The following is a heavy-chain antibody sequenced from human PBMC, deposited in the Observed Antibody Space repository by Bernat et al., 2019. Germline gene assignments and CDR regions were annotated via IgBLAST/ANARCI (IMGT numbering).Heavy chain of an antibody. CDR2: IYYSGST. CDR3: ARVRYRRGLSYYGMDV. Sequence: QVQLQESGPGLVKPSETLSLTCTVSGGSISSYYWSWIRQPPGKGLEWIGYIYYSGSTNYNPSLKSRVTISVDTSKNQFSLKLSSVTAADTAVYYCARVRYRRGLSYYGMDVWGQGTTVTVS. V-gene: IGHV4-59*01. J-gene: IGHJ6*02. CDR1: GGSISSYY. D-gene: IGHD1-14*01.